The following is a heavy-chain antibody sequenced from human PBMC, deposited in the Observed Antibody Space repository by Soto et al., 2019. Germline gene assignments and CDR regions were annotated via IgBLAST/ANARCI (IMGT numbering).Heavy chain of an antibody. CDR1: GGSISSYY. D-gene: IGHD3-10*01. V-gene: IGHV4-59*08. J-gene: IGHJ5*02. CDR2: IYYSGST. Sequence: QVQLQESGPGLVKPSETLSLTCTVSGGSISSYYWSWIRQPPGKGLEWIGYIYYSGSTNYNPSLTRRVTIPVDTSKNQFSLKLSSVTAADTAVYYCARLLWSRGDWFDPWGQGTLVTVSS. CDR3: ARLLWSRGDWFDP.